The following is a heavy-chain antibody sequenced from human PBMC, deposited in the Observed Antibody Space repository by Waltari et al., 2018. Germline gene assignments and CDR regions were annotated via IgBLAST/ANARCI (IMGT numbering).Heavy chain of an antibody. CDR2: ISSSGSTI. V-gene: IGHV3-48*03. CDR3: ARDRIFGVVNYYYYGMDV. CDR1: GFTFSSYE. Sequence: EVQLVESGGGLVQPGGSLRLSCAASGFTFSSYEMNWVRTAPGKGLEWFSYISSSGSTIYYADSVKGRFTISRDNAKNSLYLQMNSLRAEDTAVYYCARDRIFGVVNYYYYGMDVWGQGTTVTVSS. J-gene: IGHJ6*02. D-gene: IGHD3-3*01.